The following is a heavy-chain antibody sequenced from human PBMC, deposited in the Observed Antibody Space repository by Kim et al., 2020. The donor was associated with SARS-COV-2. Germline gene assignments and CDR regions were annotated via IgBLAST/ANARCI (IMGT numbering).Heavy chain of an antibody. J-gene: IGHJ4*02. CDR3: VKDSPGPYYDFWSGYYQGAFDY. CDR1: GFTFSSYA. Sequence: GGSLRLSCSASGFTFSSYAMHWVRQAPGKGLEYVSAISSNGGSTYYADSVKGRFTISRDNSKNTLYLQMSSLRAEDTAVYYCVKDSPGPYYDFWSGYYQGAFDYWGQGTLVTVSS. D-gene: IGHD3-3*01. CDR2: ISSNGGST. V-gene: IGHV3-64D*06.